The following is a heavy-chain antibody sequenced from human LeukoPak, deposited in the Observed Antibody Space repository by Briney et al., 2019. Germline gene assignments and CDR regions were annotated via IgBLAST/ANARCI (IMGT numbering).Heavy chain of an antibody. J-gene: IGHJ2*01. CDR1: GGSISSYY. V-gene: IGHV4-59*06. CDR3: ARKSRGYTYWYFDL. D-gene: IGHD6-25*01. Sequence: KPSETLSLTCTVSGGSISSYYWSWIRQHPGKGLEWIENIFYSGITFYNPSLKSRVTISVDTSKNQFSLKLSSVTAADTAVYYCARKSRGYTYWYFDLWGRGTLVTVSS. CDR2: IFYSGIT.